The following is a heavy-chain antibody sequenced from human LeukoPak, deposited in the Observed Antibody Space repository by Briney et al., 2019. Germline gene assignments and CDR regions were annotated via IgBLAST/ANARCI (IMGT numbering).Heavy chain of an antibody. Sequence: SETLSLTCTVSGGSISRYYWSWIRQPPGEGLEWIVYIYYSGSIKYNPSLKSRVTISVDTSKNQFSLKLSSVTAADTAVYYCARPVTELTDWYFDLWGRGTLVTVSS. J-gene: IGHJ2*01. D-gene: IGHD1-7*01. CDR3: ARPVTELTDWYFDL. CDR1: GGSISRYY. CDR2: IYYSGSI. V-gene: IGHV4-59*01.